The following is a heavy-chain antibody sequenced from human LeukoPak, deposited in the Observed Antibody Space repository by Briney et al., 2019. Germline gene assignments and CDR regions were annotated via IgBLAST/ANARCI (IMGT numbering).Heavy chain of an antibody. Sequence: GGSLRLSCSASGFTFDSNSMSWVRQAPGKGLEWVSSISSSSSYVYYADSVKGRFTISRDNAKNSLYLQMNSLRAEDTAVYYCARDRYSSRNFDYWGQGTLVTVSS. CDR2: ISSSSSYV. CDR3: ARDRYSSRNFDY. V-gene: IGHV3-21*01. CDR1: GFTFDSNS. D-gene: IGHD6-13*01. J-gene: IGHJ4*02.